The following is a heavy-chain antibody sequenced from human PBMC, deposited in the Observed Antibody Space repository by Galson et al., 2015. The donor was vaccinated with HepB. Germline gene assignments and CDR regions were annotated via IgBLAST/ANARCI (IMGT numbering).Heavy chain of an antibody. CDR1: GFTFSSYG. V-gene: IGHV3-33*01. J-gene: IGHJ1*01. CDR3: ARDGVPAANIEAGYFQH. CDR2: IWYDGSNK. D-gene: IGHD2-2*01. Sequence: SLRLSCAASGFTFSSYGMHWVRQAPGKGLEWVAVIWYDGSNKYYADSVKGRFTISRDNSKNTLYLQMNSLRAEDTAVYYCARDGVPAANIEAGYFQHWGQGTLVTVSS.